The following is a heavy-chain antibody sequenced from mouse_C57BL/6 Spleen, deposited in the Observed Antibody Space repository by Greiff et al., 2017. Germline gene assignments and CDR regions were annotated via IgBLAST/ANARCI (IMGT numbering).Heavy chain of an antibody. CDR3: TRAGSSYRGWYFDV. CDR2: ISSGGDYI. V-gene: IGHV5-9-1*02. D-gene: IGHD1-1*01. J-gene: IGHJ1*03. Sequence: EVKVVESGEGLVKPGGSLKLSCAASGFTFSSYAMSWVRQTPEKRLEWVAYISSGGDYIYYADTVKGRFTISRDNARNTLYLQMSSLKSEDTAMYYCTRAGSSYRGWYFDVWGTGTTVTVSS. CDR1: GFTFSSYA.